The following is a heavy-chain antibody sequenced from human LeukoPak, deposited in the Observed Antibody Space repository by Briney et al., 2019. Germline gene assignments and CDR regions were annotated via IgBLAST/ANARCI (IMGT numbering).Heavy chain of an antibody. CDR2: MNPNSGNT. D-gene: IGHD2-2*02. CDR3: ARGGYCSSTNCYTGKWFDP. Sequence: ASVKVSCKASGYTFTSYDINWVRQATGQGLEWMGWMNPNSGNTGYAQKFQGRVTMTTDTSISTAYMELSRLRSDDTAIYYCARGGYCSSTNCYTGKWFDPWGQGTLVTVSS. CDR1: GYTFTSYD. V-gene: IGHV1-8*01. J-gene: IGHJ5*02.